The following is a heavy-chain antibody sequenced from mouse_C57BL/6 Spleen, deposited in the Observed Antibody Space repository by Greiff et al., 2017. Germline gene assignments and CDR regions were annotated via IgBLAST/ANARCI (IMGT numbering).Heavy chain of an antibody. J-gene: IGHJ2*01. CDR3: ARWDTTGVHFDY. CDR1: GYTFTSYW. CDR2: IYPGSGST. D-gene: IGHD1-1*01. Sequence: VQLQQPGAELVKPGASVKMSCKASGYTFTSYWITWVKQRPGQGLEWIGDIYPGSGSTNYNEKFKSKATLTVDTSSSTAYMQLSSLTSEDSAVYYCARWDTTGVHFDYWGQGTTLTVSS. V-gene: IGHV1-55*01.